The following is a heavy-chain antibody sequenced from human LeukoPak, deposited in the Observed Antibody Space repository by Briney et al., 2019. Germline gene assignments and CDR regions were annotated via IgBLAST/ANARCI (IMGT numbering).Heavy chain of an antibody. CDR1: GGSFSGYY. V-gene: IGHV4-34*01. CDR2: INHSGST. Sequence: SETLSLTCAVYGGSFSGYYWSWIRQPPGKGLEWIGEINHSGSTNYNPYLKSRVTISVDTSKNQFSLKLSSVTAAETAVYYCARSLRAITMVRGVISWFDPWGQGTLVTVSS. D-gene: IGHD3-10*01. CDR3: ARSLRAITMVRGVISWFDP. J-gene: IGHJ5*02.